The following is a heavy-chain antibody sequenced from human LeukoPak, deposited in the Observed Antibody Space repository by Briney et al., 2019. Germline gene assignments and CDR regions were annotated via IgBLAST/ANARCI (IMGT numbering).Heavy chain of an antibody. CDR1: GGSFSDYY. Sequence: PSETLSLTCAVYGGSFSDYYWSWIRQPPGKGLEWIGEIIHSGSTNYNPSLKSRVTISVDTSKNQFSLKLSSVTAADTAVYYCARRSFGDSLYDYYGMDVWGQGTTVTVSS. J-gene: IGHJ6*02. D-gene: IGHD2-21*02. V-gene: IGHV4-34*12. CDR2: IIHSGST. CDR3: ARRSFGDSLYDYYGMDV.